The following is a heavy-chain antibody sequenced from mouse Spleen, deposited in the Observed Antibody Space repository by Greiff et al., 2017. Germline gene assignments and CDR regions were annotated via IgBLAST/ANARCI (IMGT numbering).Heavy chain of an antibody. CDR2: IDPSDSYT. V-gene: IGHV1-50*01. Sequence: QVQLQQPGAELVKPGASVKLSCKASGYTFTSYWMQWVKQRPGQGLEWIGEIDPSDSYTNYNQKFKGKATLTVDTSSSTAYMQLSSLTSEDSAVYYCARRDYYGSAMDYWGQGTSVTVSS. J-gene: IGHJ4*01. CDR1: GYTFTSYW. CDR3: ARRDYYGSAMDY. D-gene: IGHD1-1*01.